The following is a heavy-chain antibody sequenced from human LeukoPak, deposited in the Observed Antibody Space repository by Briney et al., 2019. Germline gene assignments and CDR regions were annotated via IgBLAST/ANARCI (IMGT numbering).Heavy chain of an antibody. Sequence: HSGGSLRLSCAASGFTFSHYAMGWVRQAPGKGLEWVSGISGSDTRTYYADSVRGRFTISRDDSTNTLFLQMNRLRADDTAFYYCAKDESTIWEYFDYWGQGTLVTVSS. CDR1: GFTFSHYA. CDR3: AKDESTIWEYFDY. J-gene: IGHJ4*02. D-gene: IGHD5-24*01. V-gene: IGHV3-23*01. CDR2: ISGSDTRT.